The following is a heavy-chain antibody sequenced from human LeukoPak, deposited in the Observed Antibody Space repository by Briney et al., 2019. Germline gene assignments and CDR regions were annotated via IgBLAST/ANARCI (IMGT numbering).Heavy chain of an antibody. V-gene: IGHV1-69*13. CDR3: ARARGFVVVPAAMVRHYYYGMDV. D-gene: IGHD2-2*01. J-gene: IGHJ6*04. CDR2: IIPIFGTA. Sequence: ASVKVSCKASGGTFSSYAISWVRQAPGQGLEWMGGIIPIFGTASYAQKFQGSVTITADESTSTAYMELSSLRSEDTAVYYCARARGFVVVPAAMVRHYYYGMDVWGKGTTVTVSS. CDR1: GGTFSSYA.